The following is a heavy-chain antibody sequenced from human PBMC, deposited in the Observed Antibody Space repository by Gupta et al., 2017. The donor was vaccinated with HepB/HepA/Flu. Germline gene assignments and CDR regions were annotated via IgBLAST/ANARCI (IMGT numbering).Heavy chain of an antibody. CDR3: ASGASFDY. CDR2: IRSSVTTI. CDR1: GLSISRYE. Sequence: EVQVVESGGGLVQPGGSLRLSCAASGLSISRYEMNWVRQAPGKGLEWVSAIRSSVTTIYYADSVKGRFTISRDDAMNSLYLQMNSLRAEDTAVYYCASGASFDYWGQGTLVTVSS. J-gene: IGHJ4*02. V-gene: IGHV3-48*03. D-gene: IGHD3-16*01.